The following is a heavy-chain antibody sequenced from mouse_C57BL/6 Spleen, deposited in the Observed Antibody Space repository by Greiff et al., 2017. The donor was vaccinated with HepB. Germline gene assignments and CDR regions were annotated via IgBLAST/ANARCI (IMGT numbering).Heavy chain of an antibody. CDR3: VRHDSWFAY. D-gene: IGHD2-4*01. Sequence: EVQGVESGGGLVQPKGSLKLSCAASGFSFNTYAMNWVRQAPGKGLEWVARIRSKSNNYATYYADSVKDRFTISRDDSESMLYLQMNNLKTEESAMYYCVRHDSWFAYWGQGTLVTVSA. CDR1: GFSFNTYA. CDR2: IRSKSNNYAT. J-gene: IGHJ3*01. V-gene: IGHV10-1*01.